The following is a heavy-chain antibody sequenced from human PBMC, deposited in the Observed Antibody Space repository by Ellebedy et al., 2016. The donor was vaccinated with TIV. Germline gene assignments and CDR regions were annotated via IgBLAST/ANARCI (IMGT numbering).Heavy chain of an antibody. CDR3: ARDWGYGSGSYDT. D-gene: IGHD3-10*01. V-gene: IGHV4-59*01. J-gene: IGHJ5*02. CDR2: IYYSGST. CDR1: GGSISSYY. Sequence: MPGGSLRLSCTVSGGSISSYYWSWIRQPPGKGLEWIGYIYYSGSTNYNPSLKSRVTISVDTSKNQFSLKLSSVTAADTAVYYCARDWGYGSGSYDTWGQGTLVTVSS.